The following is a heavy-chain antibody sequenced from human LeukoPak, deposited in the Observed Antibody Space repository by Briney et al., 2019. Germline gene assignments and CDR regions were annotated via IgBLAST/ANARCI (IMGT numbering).Heavy chain of an antibody. J-gene: IGHJ4*02. Sequence: GGSLRLSCALSGFTPIGYWMTWVRQAPGKALEWVANINQDGSETFYVDSVKGRFTISRDNTKKSLFLQMNSLRAEETALYYCARHGPGMNFFYLDFWGQGTLVTVAS. CDR3: ARHGPGMNFFYLDF. CDR2: INQDGSET. D-gene: IGHD3-10*01. V-gene: IGHV3-7*01. CDR1: GFTPIGYW.